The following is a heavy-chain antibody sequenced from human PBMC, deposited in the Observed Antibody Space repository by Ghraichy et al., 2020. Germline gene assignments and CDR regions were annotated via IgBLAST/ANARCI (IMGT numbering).Heavy chain of an antibody. CDR2: INHSGST. D-gene: IGHD3-10*01. CDR3: ARGGGWKEKRGITMVRGVIKSNGMDV. CDR1: GGSFSGYY. Sequence: SETLSLTCAVYGGSFSGYYWSWIRQPPGKGLEWIGEINHSGSTNYNPSLKSRVTISVDTSKNQFSLKLSSVTAADTAVYYCARGGGWKEKRGITMVRGVIKSNGMDVWGQGTTVTVSS. J-gene: IGHJ6*02. V-gene: IGHV4-34*01.